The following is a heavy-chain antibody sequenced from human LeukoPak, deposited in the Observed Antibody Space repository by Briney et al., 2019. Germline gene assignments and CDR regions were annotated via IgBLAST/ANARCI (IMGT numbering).Heavy chain of an antibody. J-gene: IGHJ4*02. CDR2: TSSDLNVK. D-gene: IGHD3-10*01. CDR1: GFTFRNHV. V-gene: IGHV3-30-3*01. Sequence: PGGSLRLSCAASGFTFRNHVIHWVRQAPGKGLEWVAVTSSDLNVKLCADSVKGRFTISRDNSRSTLYLQMNSLRPEDTAIYYCAREGYYGSGSPPSLYFDYWGQGTLVTVSS. CDR3: AREGYYGSGSPPSLYFDY.